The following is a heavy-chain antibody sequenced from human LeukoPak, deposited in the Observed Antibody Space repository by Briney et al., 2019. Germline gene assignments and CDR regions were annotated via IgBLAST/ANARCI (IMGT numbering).Heavy chain of an antibody. Sequence: GGSLRLSCAASGFTFSSYEMNWVRQAPGKGLEWVSHISSSSSTIYYADSVKGRFTISRDNAKNSLYLQMNSLRDEDTAVYYCAREDRIRENFDYWGQGTLVTVSS. CDR3: AREDRIRENFDY. V-gene: IGHV3-48*02. CDR1: GFTFSSYE. J-gene: IGHJ4*02. CDR2: ISSSSSTI.